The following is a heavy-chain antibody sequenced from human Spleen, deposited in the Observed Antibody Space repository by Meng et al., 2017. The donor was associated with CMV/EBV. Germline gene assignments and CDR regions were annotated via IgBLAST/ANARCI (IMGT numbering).Heavy chain of an antibody. CDR3: ARVKTGYGDNVVAFDS. CDR2: INVGNGDT. V-gene: IGHV1-3*01. Sequence: QVQLVQSGAEVKKPGASVKVSCKASGYIFSTYAIHWVRQAPGQGLEWMGWINVGNGDTKFSQKVQGRVTLTRDTSASTAYIDLTSLRSEDTAVYYCARVKTGYGDNVVAFDSWGQGTLVTVSS. D-gene: IGHD4-23*01. CDR1: GYIFSTYA. J-gene: IGHJ4*02.